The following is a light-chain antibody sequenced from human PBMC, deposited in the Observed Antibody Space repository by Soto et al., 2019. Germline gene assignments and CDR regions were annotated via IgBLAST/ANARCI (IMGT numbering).Light chain of an antibody. CDR1: QSISSNY. CDR2: GSS. Sequence: EIVLTQSPGTLSLSPGERATLSCWASQSISSNYLAWYQQKPGQPPRLLISGSSIRATGIPKRFSGSASGTNFTLTISSLEPEDFAMFYCQQYGSSPFTVGPGTKVDFK. J-gene: IGKJ3*01. V-gene: IGKV3-20*01. CDR3: QQYGSSPFT.